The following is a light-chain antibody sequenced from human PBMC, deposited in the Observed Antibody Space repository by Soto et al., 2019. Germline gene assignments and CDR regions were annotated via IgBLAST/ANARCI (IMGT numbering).Light chain of an antibody. CDR3: QQYGNSQYT. V-gene: IGKV3-20*01. J-gene: IGKJ2*01. CDR1: QSVSSSY. CDR2: GAS. Sequence: EIVLTQSPGTLSLSPGERATLSCRASQSVSSSYLAWYQQKPGQAPRLLIYGASSRATGIPDRFSGSGSGTDFTLTISRLEPADFAVYYCQQYGNSQYTFGQGTKLEIK.